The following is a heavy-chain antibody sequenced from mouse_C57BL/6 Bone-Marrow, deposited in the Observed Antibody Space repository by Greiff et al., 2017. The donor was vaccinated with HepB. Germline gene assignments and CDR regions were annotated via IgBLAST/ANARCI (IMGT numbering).Heavy chain of an antibody. CDR1: GFTIKDYY. CDR3: ASSGYYGNYEGWYFDV. D-gene: IGHD2-1*01. V-gene: IGHV14-2*01. CDR2: IDPEDGET. J-gene: IGHJ1*03. Sequence: EVKLVESGAELVKPGASVKLSCTASGFTIKDYYMHWVKQRPEQGLEWIGRIDPEDGETKYAPKFQGKATITADTSSNTAYLQLSSLTSEDTAVYYCASSGYYGNYEGWYFDVWGTGTTVTVSA.